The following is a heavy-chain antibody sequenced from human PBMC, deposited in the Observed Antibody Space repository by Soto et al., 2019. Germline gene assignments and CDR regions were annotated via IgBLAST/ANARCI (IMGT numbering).Heavy chain of an antibody. V-gene: IGHV4-59*08. CDR2: IYYSGST. CDR3: ARHDSSGYDAFDI. Sequence: QVQLQESGPGLVKPSETLSLTCTVSGGSISSYYWSWIRQPPGKGLEWIGYIYYSGSTNYNPSLKRRVXXSXDXXKNQSSLQLSSVTAADTAVYYCARHDSSGYDAFDIWGQGTMVTVSS. D-gene: IGHD3-22*01. CDR1: GGSISSYY. J-gene: IGHJ3*02.